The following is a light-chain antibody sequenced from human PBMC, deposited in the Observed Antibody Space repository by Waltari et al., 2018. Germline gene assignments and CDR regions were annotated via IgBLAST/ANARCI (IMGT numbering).Light chain of an antibody. Sequence: QSAMAQPPSVSGTPGQRVIISCSGGRSDIGSNYVYWYQHLPGAAPKLLIYSNNARPSGGPDRFAGSKSGTSASLAISGLQSVDEGDYYCASWHDSLYGWVFGGGTRLTVL. CDR3: ASWHDSLYGWV. J-gene: IGLJ3*02. CDR2: SNN. V-gene: IGLV1-44*01. CDR1: RSDIGSNY.